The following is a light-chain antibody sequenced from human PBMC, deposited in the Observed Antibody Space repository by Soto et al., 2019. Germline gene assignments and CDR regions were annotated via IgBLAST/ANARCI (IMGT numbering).Light chain of an antibody. V-gene: IGKV3-11*01. J-gene: IGKJ5*01. CDR3: QQRKFWPPIT. Sequence: EIVLTQSPATLSLSPGDRATLSCRASQSVSIYLAWYQQKPGQAPRLLIYDASNRATGIPARFSGSGSGTDFTLTISSLEREDFAVYYCQQRKFWPPITFGQGTRVET. CDR2: DAS. CDR1: QSVSIY.